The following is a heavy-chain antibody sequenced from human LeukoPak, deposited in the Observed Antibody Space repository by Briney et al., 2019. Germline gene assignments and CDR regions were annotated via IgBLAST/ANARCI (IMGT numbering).Heavy chain of an antibody. V-gene: IGHV3-23*01. CDR2: ISGSGGST. CDR3: AKDLGYGYVGLGYYFDY. CDR1: GFTFSSYA. D-gene: IGHD5-18*01. Sequence: GGSLRLSCAASGFTFSSYAMSWVRQAPGKELEWVSAISGSGGSTYYADSVKGRFTISRDNSKNTLYLQMNSLRAEDTAVYYCAKDLGYGYVGLGYYFDYWGQGTLVTVSS. J-gene: IGHJ4*02.